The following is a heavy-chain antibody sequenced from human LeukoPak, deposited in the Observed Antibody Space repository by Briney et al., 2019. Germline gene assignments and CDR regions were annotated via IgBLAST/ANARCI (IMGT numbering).Heavy chain of an antibody. CDR1: GFTFSSYA. V-gene: IGHV3-23*01. Sequence: GGSLRLSCAASGFTFSSYAMSWVRQAPGKGLEWVSAISGSGGSTYYADSVKGRFTISRGNSKNTLYLQMNSLRAEDTAVYYCAKRIRYCSGGSCGGDYWGQGTLVTVSS. CDR3: AKRIRYCSGGSCGGDY. D-gene: IGHD2-15*01. CDR2: ISGSGGST. J-gene: IGHJ4*02.